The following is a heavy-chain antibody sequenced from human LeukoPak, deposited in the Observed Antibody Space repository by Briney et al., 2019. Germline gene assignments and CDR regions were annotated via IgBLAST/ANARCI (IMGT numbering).Heavy chain of an antibody. D-gene: IGHD5-18*01. J-gene: IGHJ4*02. V-gene: IGHV1-18*01. CDR2: ISAYNGHT. Sequence: ASVTVSCKASGYTFTDYGISWVRQAPGQGLEWLGWISAYNGHTNYVQKLQGRVTMTTDTSTSTAYMELRTLGSDDTAVYYCARAERTAITHDYWGQGTLVTVSS. CDR3: ARAERTAITHDY. CDR1: GYTFTDYG.